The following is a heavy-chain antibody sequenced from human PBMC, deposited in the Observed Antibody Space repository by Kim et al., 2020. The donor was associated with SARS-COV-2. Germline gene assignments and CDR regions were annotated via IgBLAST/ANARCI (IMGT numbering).Heavy chain of an antibody. CDR1: GYTFSYYA. CDR3: ARKGNTYGLSFDY. D-gene: IGHD3-10*01. J-gene: IGHJ4*02. Sequence: ASVKVSCKASGYTFSYYAVNWVRQAPGQGLEWMGWINTNTGDPTYAQGFAGRFVFSLDTSASTAYLQINSLRAEDTAMYFCARKGNTYGLSFDYWGQGAL. V-gene: IGHV7-4-1*02. CDR2: INTNTGDP.